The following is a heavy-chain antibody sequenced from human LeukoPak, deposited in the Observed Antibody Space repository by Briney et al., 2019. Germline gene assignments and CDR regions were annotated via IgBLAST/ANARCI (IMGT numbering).Heavy chain of an antibody. J-gene: IGHJ3*02. CDR2: ISWNSGSI. V-gene: IGHV3-9*01. Sequence: GGSLRLSCAASGFTFDDYAMHWVRQAPGKGLEWVSGISWNSGSIGYADSVKGRFTISRDNAKNSLYLQMNSLRAEDTALYYCAEDIVYRRIAATGHDAFDIWGRGTMVTVSS. CDR1: GFTFDDYA. CDR3: AEDIVYRRIAATGHDAFDI. D-gene: IGHD6-13*01.